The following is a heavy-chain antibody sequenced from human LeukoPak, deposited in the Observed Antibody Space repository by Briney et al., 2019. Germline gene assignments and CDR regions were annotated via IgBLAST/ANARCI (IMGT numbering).Heavy chain of an antibody. CDR3: VRVNDYGDRNLYYFGY. CDR1: GFIFSNYG. Sequence: PGGSLRLSCSASGFIFSNYGMYWVRQAPGKGLEFVSAINSDGDNTFYADSEKGRFTISRDNSKNTLYLQTSSLRGEDTAVYYCVRVNDYGDRNLYYFGYWGQGTLVTVSS. CDR2: INSDGDNT. D-gene: IGHD4-17*01. V-gene: IGHV3-64D*06. J-gene: IGHJ4*02.